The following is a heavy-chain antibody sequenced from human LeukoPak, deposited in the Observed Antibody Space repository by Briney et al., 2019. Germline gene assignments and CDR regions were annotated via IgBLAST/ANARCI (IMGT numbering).Heavy chain of an antibody. CDR1: GGSISSDF. J-gene: IGHJ5*02. Sequence: SETLSLTCTVSGGSISSDFWSWTRQPPGKGLEWIGYISYSGITNYNPSLKSRVTISVDTSKNQFSLRLKSVTAADTAVYFCAGDIAAVNIPGSRLDPWGQGTLVTVSS. CDR2: ISYSGIT. V-gene: IGHV4-59*08. CDR3: AGDIAAVNIPGSRLDP. D-gene: IGHD6-13*01.